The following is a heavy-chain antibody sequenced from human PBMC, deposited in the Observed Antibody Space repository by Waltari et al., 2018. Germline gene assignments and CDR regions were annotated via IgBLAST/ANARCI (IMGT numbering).Heavy chain of an antibody. Sequence: VQLQQWGAGLLKPSETLSLSCAVYGGSFSDYFWTWIRQPPGKGLGWIGEIDQNGYPTYNPSLRSRVPISVDTSKKQFSLKLGSVTAADTAVYYCARGGKGFFGSGSRFDYWGQGILVTVSS. CDR3: ARGGKGFFGSGSRFDY. V-gene: IGHV4-34*01. CDR1: GGSFSDYF. CDR2: IDQNGYP. D-gene: IGHD3-10*01. J-gene: IGHJ4*02.